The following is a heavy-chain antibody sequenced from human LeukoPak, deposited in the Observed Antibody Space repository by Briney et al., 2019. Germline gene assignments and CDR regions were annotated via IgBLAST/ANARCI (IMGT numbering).Heavy chain of an antibody. J-gene: IGHJ2*01. Sequence: ESLQISCKGPVNSFTCYWIGLVRQRPGEGLEWMGIIYPGDSDTRYSPSFQGQVTISSDKSISTAHLQWSHLTASDTAMYYLARPKNYYDSSGSQNWYFDLWGRGTLVTVSS. CDR2: IYPGDSDT. CDR1: VNSFTCYW. CDR3: ARPKNYYDSSGSQNWYFDL. D-gene: IGHD3-22*01. V-gene: IGHV5-51*01.